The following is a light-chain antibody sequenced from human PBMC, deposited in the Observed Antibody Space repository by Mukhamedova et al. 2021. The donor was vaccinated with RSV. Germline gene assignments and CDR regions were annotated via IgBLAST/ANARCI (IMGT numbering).Light chain of an antibody. Sequence: SINARYLAWYQQKPGQAPTLLIFGASSRATGIPDRFSGSGSGTDFSLTISRLEPEDFAVYYCQQYGDSPYTFAQGTKLEMK. CDR2: GAS. V-gene: IGKV3-20*01. J-gene: IGKJ2*01. CDR3: QQYGDSPYT. CDR1: SINARY.